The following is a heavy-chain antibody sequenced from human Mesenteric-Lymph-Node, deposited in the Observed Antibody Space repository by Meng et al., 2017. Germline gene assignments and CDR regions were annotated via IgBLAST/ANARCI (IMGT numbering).Heavy chain of an antibody. Sequence: LRLSCAVYGGSFSGYYWSWIRQPPGKGLEWIGEINHSGSTNYNPSLKSRVTISVDTSKNQFSLKLSSVTAADTAVYYCAKGEGASKYEGYLIDYWGQGTLVTVSS. CDR2: INHSGST. CDR1: GGSFSGYY. D-gene: IGHD4-11*01. V-gene: IGHV4-34*01. CDR3: AKGEGASKYEGYLIDY. J-gene: IGHJ4*02.